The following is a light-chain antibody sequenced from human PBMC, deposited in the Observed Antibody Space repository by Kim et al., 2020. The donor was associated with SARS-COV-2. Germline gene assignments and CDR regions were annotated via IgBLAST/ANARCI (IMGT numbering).Light chain of an antibody. J-gene: IGLJ3*02. V-gene: IGLV1-40*01. Sequence: RVTISRTGSSSNIGGGYAVHWYQQFPRTAPNLLIYDNTNRPSGVPDRFSGSKSGTSASLAITGLQAEDEADYYCQSYDSSLSGSVFGGGTKVTVL. CDR2: DNT. CDR1: SSNIGGGYA. CDR3: QSYDSSLSGSV.